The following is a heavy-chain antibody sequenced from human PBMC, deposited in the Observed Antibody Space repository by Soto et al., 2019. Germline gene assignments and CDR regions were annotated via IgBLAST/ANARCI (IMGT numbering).Heavy chain of an antibody. J-gene: IGHJ6*03. CDR2: IYYSGST. CDR3: ARGGKTRIAARPGVDYYYYYMDV. V-gene: IGHV4-59*01. Sequence: SETLSLTCTVSGGSISSYYWSWIRQPPGKGLEWIGYIYYSGSTNYNPSLKSRVTISVDTSKNQFSLKLSSVTAADTAVYYCARGGKTRIAARPGVDYYYYYMDVWGKGTTVTVSS. D-gene: IGHD6-6*01. CDR1: GGSISSYY.